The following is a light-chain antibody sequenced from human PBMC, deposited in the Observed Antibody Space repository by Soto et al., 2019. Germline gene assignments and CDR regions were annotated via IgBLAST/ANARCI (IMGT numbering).Light chain of an antibody. J-gene: IGKJ1*01. CDR1: QSVSSNY. V-gene: IGKV3-20*01. CDR2: GAS. Sequence: EIVLTQSPGTLSLSPGASAPLSCRASQSVSSNYLAWYQQKPGQAPRLLIYGASSRATGIPDRFSGSGSGTDFTLTISRLEPEEFAVYYCQQHGSSPQTVGQGTKVDIK. CDR3: QQHGSSPQT.